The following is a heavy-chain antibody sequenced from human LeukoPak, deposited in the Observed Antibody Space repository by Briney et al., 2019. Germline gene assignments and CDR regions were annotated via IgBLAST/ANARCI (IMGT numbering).Heavy chain of an antibody. CDR3: ARDHDIVATMGIFDY. CDR2: IWYDGSNK. J-gene: IGHJ4*02. D-gene: IGHD5-12*01. CDR1: GFTFSSYG. Sequence: GGSLRLSCAASGFTFSSYGMHWVRQAPGKGLKWVAVIWYDGSNKYYADSVKGRFTISRDNSKNTLYLQMNSLRAEDTAVYYCARDHDIVATMGIFDYWGQGTLVTVSS. V-gene: IGHV3-33*01.